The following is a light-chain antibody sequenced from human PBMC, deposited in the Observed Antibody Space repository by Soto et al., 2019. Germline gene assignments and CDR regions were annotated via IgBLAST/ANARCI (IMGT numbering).Light chain of an antibody. CDR2: DVT. V-gene: IGLV2-14*01. CDR1: SSDVGGYNH. CDR3: SSYTSSRAYV. Sequence: QSVLTQPASVSGSPGQSITISCTGTSSDVGGYNHVSWYQQHPGKAPKPMIYDVTNRPSGVSNRFSGSKSGSTASLIISGLQAEDEADYYCSSYTSSRAYVFGIGNKVTV. J-gene: IGLJ1*01.